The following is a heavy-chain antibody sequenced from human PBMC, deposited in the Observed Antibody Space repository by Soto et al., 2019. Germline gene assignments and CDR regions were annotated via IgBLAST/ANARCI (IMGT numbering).Heavy chain of an antibody. V-gene: IGHV1-69*02. Sequence: QVQLVQSGAEVKKPGSSVKVSCKASGGTFSSYTISWVRQAPGQGLEWMGRIIPILGIANYAQKFKGRVTITADKSTSTAYMELSSLRSEDTDVYYCASDLAADPLLAFDIWGQGTMVTVSS. CDR2: IIPILGIA. J-gene: IGHJ3*02. D-gene: IGHD6-13*01. CDR1: GGTFSSYT. CDR3: ASDLAADPLLAFDI.